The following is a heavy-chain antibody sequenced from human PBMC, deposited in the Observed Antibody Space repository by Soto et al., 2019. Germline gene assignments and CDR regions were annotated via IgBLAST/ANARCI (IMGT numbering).Heavy chain of an antibody. CDR2: ISYAGSNK. CDR3: ARGLVRQRSFDY. J-gene: IGHJ4*02. Sequence: GGSLRLSCAASGVTFSSYAMHWVRQAPGKGLEWVAVISYAGSNKYYADSVKGRFTISSDNSKNTLYLQMNSLRAEDTAVYYCARGLVRQRSFDYWGQGTLVTVSS. V-gene: IGHV3-30-3*01. D-gene: IGHD6-19*01. CDR1: GVTFSSYA.